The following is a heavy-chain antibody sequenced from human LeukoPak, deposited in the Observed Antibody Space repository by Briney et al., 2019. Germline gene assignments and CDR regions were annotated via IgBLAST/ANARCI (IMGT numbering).Heavy chain of an antibody. D-gene: IGHD3-3*01. CDR3: ARVYDFWSGYYILGY. Sequence: ASVKVSCKASGYTFTSYDINWVRQATGQGLEWMGWMNPNSGNTGYAQKFQGRVTMTRNTSISTAYMELSSLRSEGTAVYYCARVYDFWSGYYILGYWGQGTLVTVSS. J-gene: IGHJ4*02. CDR2: MNPNSGNT. CDR1: GYTFTSYD. V-gene: IGHV1-8*01.